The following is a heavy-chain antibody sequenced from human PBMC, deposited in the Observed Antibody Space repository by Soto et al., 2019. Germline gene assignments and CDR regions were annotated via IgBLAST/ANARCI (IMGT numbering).Heavy chain of an antibody. CDR1: GGSISSSSYY. CDR3: ARHVLSGYYDILTGYYLDY. J-gene: IGHJ4*02. CDR2: IYYSGST. D-gene: IGHD3-9*01. V-gene: IGHV4-39*01. Sequence: QLQLQESGPGLVKPSETLSLTCTVSGGSISSSSYYWGWIRQPPGKGLEWIGSIYYSGSTYYNPPLKSRVTISVDTSKNQFSLKLSSVTAADTAVYYCARHVLSGYYDILTGYYLDYWGQGTLVTVSS.